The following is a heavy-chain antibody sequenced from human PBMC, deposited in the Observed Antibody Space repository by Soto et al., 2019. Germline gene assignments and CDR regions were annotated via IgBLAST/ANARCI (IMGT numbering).Heavy chain of an antibody. CDR3: ARDLGSSWYPEYFQH. D-gene: IGHD6-13*01. J-gene: IGHJ1*01. CDR1: GFTFGDYY. CDR2: ISSSSSTI. Sequence: GGSLRLSCAASGFTFGDYYVSWIRQAPGKGLEWVSYISSSSSTIYYADSVKGRFTISRDNAKNSLYLQMNSLRAEDTAVYYCARDLGSSWYPEYFQHWGQGTLVTVSS. V-gene: IGHV3-11*04.